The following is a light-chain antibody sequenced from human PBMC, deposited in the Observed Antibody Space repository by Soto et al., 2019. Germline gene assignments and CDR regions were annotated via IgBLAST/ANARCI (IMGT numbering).Light chain of an antibody. CDR2: GAS. Sequence: DIQMTQSPSAMSASVGDRVTITCRASQGISHYLAWFQQRPGKVPKRLIYGASTLESGVPSRFSGSGSGTEFTLTISSLESEDSAVYYCQQYSSWPPWTFGQGTKVDIK. CDR3: QQYSSWPPWT. V-gene: IGKV1-17*03. J-gene: IGKJ1*01. CDR1: QGISHY.